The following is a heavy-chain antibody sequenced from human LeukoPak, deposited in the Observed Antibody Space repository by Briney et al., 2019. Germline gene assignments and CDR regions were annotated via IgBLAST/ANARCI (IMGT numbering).Heavy chain of an antibody. CDR2: IRYDGSNK. CDR3: AKSGTKYCSSTSCYFDY. V-gene: IGHV3-30*02. Sequence: GGSLRLSCAASGFTLSSYGMHWVRQAPGKGLEWVAFIRYDGSNKYYADSVKGRFTVSRGNSQNTLYLQMNSLGAEDTAVYYCAKSGTKYCSSTSCYFDYWGQGTLVTVS. D-gene: IGHD2-2*01. J-gene: IGHJ4*02. CDR1: GFTLSSYG.